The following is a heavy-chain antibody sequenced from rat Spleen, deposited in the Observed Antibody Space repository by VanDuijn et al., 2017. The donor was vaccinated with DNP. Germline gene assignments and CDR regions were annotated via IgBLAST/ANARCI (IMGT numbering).Heavy chain of an antibody. Sequence: EVQLVETGGGLVPPGRSLKLSCVASGFTFNTYWMFWIRQTPGKGLEWVASINPDGSNTYCQDSVKGRFTISRDNAENTVFLEMNSLKSEDTATYYCARPNYPSTAYAMDAWGQGTSVTVSS. D-gene: IGHD1-4*01. CDR1: GFTFNTYW. V-gene: IGHV5-58*01. J-gene: IGHJ4*01. CDR3: ARPNYPSTAYAMDA. CDR2: INPDGSNT.